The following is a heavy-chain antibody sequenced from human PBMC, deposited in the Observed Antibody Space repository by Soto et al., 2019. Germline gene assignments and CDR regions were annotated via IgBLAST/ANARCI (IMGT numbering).Heavy chain of an antibody. CDR2: ISYDGSNK. Sequence: HPGGSLRLSCAASGFTFSSYAMHWVRQAPGKGLEWVAVISYDGSNKYYADSVKGRFTISRDNSKNTLYLQMNSLRAEDTAIYYCAKGISSSAYSDFDYWGQGTLVTVSS. J-gene: IGHJ4*02. CDR3: AKGISSSAYSDFDY. V-gene: IGHV3-30-3*01. D-gene: IGHD3-22*01. CDR1: GFTFSSYA.